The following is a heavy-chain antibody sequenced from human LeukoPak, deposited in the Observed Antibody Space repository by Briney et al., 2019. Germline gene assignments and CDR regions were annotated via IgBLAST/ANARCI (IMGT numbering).Heavy chain of an antibody. J-gene: IGHJ5*02. Sequence: ASVKVSCKASGYTFTSYDINWVRQATGQGLEWMGWINPNTGGTNYAQKFQGRVTMTRDTSISTAYMELSRLRSDDTAVYYCARVLLGYDSRGYYATNTGFDPWGQGTLVTVSS. V-gene: IGHV1-2*02. CDR2: INPNTGGT. D-gene: IGHD3-22*01. CDR3: ARVLLGYDSRGYYATNTGFDP. CDR1: GYTFTSYD.